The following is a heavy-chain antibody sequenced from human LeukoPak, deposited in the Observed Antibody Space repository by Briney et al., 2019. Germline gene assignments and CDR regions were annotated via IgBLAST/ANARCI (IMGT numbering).Heavy chain of an antibody. D-gene: IGHD6-13*01. J-gene: IGHJ4*02. CDR2: INPSGGST. V-gene: IGHV1-46*01. Sequence: ASVTVSCKASGYTFTSYYMHWVRQAPGQGLEWMGIINPSGGSTSYAQKLQGRITMTTDTSTSTAYMELRSLRSDDTAVYYCARDRGYSSSWWGYDYWGQGTLVTVSS. CDR3: ARDRGYSSSWWGYDY. CDR1: GYTFTSYY.